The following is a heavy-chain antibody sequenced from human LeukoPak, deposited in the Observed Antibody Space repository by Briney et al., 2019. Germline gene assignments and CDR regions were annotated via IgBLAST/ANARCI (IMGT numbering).Heavy chain of an antibody. V-gene: IGHV1-8*01. J-gene: IGHJ3*02. CDR2: MNPNSGNT. CDR3: ARGLSRSRAFDI. Sequence: ASVKVSCKASGYTFTSYDINWVRQAPGQGLEWMGWMNPNSGNTGYAQKFQGRVTMTRNTSISTAYMELSSLRSEDTAVYYCARGLSRSRAFDIWGQGTMVTVSS. D-gene: IGHD2/OR15-2a*01. CDR1: GYTFTSYD.